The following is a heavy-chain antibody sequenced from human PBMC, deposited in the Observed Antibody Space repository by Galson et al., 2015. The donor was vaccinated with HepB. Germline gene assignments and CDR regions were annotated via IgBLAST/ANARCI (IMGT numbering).Heavy chain of an antibody. CDR3: ARDQQKYYDILTGQGAFDP. V-gene: IGHV1-69*04. Sequence: SVKVSCKASGGTFGSYAISWVRQAPGQGLEWMGRIIPILGMANYAQKFQGRVAITADKSTSTGYMELSSLRSEDTAVYYCARDQQKYYDILTGQGAFDPWGQGTLVTVSS. CDR2: IIPILGMA. CDR1: GGTFGSYA. J-gene: IGHJ5*02. D-gene: IGHD3-9*01.